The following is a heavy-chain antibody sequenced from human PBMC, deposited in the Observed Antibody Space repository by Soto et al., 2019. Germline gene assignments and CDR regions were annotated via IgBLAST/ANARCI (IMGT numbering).Heavy chain of an antibody. CDR1: GYTFTSYY. D-gene: IGHD3-22*01. CDR3: ATDCDDSSGYPTIPFDY. V-gene: IGHV1-46*01. Sequence: GASVKVSCKASGYTFTSYYMHWVRQAPGQGLEWMGIINPSGGSTSYAQKFQGRVTVTRDTSTSTVYMELSSLRSEDTAVYYCATDCDDSSGYPTIPFDYWGQGTLVSVSS. J-gene: IGHJ4*02. CDR2: INPSGGST.